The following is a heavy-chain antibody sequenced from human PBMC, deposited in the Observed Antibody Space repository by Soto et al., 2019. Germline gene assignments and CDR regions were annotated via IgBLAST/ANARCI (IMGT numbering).Heavy chain of an antibody. CDR3: TKLPYPWGWYDP. Sequence: GGSLRLSCAASGFTFSDHYMSWIRQAPGRGLEWISYISNSGSTIYYADSVKGRFTISRDNAKNSLYLQMNSLRAADTAVYYCTKLPYPWGWYDPWGQGTPVTVSS. CDR1: GFTFSDHY. J-gene: IGHJ5*02. CDR2: ISNSGSTI. V-gene: IGHV3-11*01. D-gene: IGHD3-16*01.